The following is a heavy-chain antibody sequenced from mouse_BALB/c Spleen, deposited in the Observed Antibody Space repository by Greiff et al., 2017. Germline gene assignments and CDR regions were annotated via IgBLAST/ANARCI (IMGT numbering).Heavy chain of an antibody. CDR3: ARAYGSNWGAMDY. CDR1: GFSLTSYG. V-gene: IGHV2-4-1*01. Sequence: VKLQQSGPGLVQPSQSLSITCTVSGFSLTSYGVHWVRQSPGKGLEWLGVIWSGGSTDYNSALKSRLSISKDNSKSQVFLKMNSLQTDDTARYYCARAYGSNWGAMDYWGQGTSVTVSS. CDR2: IWSGGST. J-gene: IGHJ4*01. D-gene: IGHD1-1*01.